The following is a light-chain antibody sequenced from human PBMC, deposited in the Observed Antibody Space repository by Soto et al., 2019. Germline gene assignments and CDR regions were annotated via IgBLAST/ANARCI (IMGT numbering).Light chain of an antibody. Sequence: DIQMTQSPSTLSASVGDRVSITCRASQSISIWLAWYQQKPGKAPKVLIYKASILESGVPSRFSGSGSETEFTLTISSLQPDDFATYYCQQYKTYPRTFGQGTKVEVK. V-gene: IGKV1-5*03. CDR3: QQYKTYPRT. CDR2: KAS. J-gene: IGKJ1*01. CDR1: QSISIW.